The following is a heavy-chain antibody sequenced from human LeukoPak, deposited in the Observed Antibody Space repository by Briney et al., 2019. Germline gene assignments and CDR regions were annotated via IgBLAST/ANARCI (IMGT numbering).Heavy chain of an antibody. CDR3: ARVGRKVTYYFDY. CDR2: ISSSSSYI. Sequence: GGSLRLSCAASGFTFSSYAMSWVRQAPGKGLEWVSSISSSSSYIYYADSVKGRFTISRDNAKNSLYLQMNSLRAEDTAVYYCARVGRKVTYYFDYWGQGTPVTVSS. D-gene: IGHD5-18*01. V-gene: IGHV3-21*01. CDR1: GFTFSSYA. J-gene: IGHJ4*02.